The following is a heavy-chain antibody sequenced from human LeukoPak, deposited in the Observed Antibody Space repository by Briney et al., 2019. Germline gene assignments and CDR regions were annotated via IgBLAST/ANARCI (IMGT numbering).Heavy chain of an antibody. V-gene: IGHV3-21*01. CDR2: ISNTANRI. CDR3: ARDGYSDTYYSFDY. Sequence: PGGSLRLSCAASGFTFRSYSMNWVRQAPGKGLEWVASISNTANRIYYANSLKGRFTVSRDNARNSLYLQMNSLRAEDSALYFCARDGYSDTYYSFDYWGQGTLVAVSS. CDR1: GFTFRSYS. D-gene: IGHD5-12*01. J-gene: IGHJ4*02.